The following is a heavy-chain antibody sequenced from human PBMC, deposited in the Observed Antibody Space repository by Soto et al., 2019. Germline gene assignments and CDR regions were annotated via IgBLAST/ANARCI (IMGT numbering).Heavy chain of an antibody. CDR2: INPSGGST. Sequence: QVQLVQSGAALKKPSASVKVSCKASAYTFTSYYMHWVRQAPGQGLEWMGIINPSGGSTSYAQKIQGRVTMTRDTSTRTVYMKLSSLRSEDTAVYYCARGESKDYWGQGTLVPVSS. V-gene: IGHV1-46*01. CDR3: ARGESKDY. CDR1: AYTFTSYY. J-gene: IGHJ4*02.